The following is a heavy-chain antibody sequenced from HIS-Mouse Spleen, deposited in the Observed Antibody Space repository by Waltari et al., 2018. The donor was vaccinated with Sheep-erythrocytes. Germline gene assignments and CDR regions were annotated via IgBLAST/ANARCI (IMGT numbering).Heavy chain of an antibody. Sequence: QVQLVESGGGVVQPGRSLRLSGAAAGLTFRSQSMHWVRQAPGKGLEWVAVISYDGSNKYYADSVKGRFTISRDNSKNTLYLQMNSLRAEDTAVYYCARGAVAGMEDFDYWGQGTLVTVSS. CDR2: ISYDGSNK. J-gene: IGHJ4*02. CDR3: ARGAVAGMEDFDY. D-gene: IGHD6-19*01. CDR1: GLTFRSQS. V-gene: IGHV3-30-3*01.